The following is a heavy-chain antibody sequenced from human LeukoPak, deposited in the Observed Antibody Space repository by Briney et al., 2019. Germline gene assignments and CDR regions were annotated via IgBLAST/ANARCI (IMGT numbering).Heavy chain of an antibody. J-gene: IGHJ4*02. CDR2: IKQDGSEK. V-gene: IGHV3-7*01. CDR3: ARDKFGYSSTCVGY. Sequence: GGSLRLSCAASGFTFSSYWMSLVRQAPGKGLEWVANIKQDGSEKYYVDSVKGRFTISRDNAKNSLYLQMNSLRAEDTAVYYCARDKFGYSSTCVGYWGQGTLVTVSS. CDR1: GFTFSSYW. D-gene: IGHD6-13*01.